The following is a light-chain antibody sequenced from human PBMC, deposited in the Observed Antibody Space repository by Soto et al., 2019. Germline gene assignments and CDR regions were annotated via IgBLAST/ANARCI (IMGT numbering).Light chain of an antibody. CDR2: GAS. J-gene: IGKJ1*01. V-gene: IGKV3-20*01. CDR3: QQYGSSRWT. Sequence: IVLTPAPGTLSLSPVERATLSCRASQSVTSSYLAWYQQKPGQAPRLLIYGASSRATGIPDRFSGSGSGTDFTLTISRLEPEDFAVYYCQQYGSSRWTCGQGTKVDIK. CDR1: QSVTSSY.